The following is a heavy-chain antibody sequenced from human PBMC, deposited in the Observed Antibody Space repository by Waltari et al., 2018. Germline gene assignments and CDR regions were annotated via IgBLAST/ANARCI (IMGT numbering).Heavy chain of an antibody. V-gene: IGHV3-7*01. D-gene: IGHD6-19*01. CDR1: EFTFSSYW. CDR2: IKQDGSEK. Sequence: EVQLVESGGGLVQPGGSLRLSCAASEFTFSSYWMSWDRQAPGMGLEWVANIKQDGSEKYYVDSVKGRLTISRDNAKNSLYLQMNSLRAEDTAVYYCAREGAQWLVQGPYNWFDPWGQGTLVTVSS. J-gene: IGHJ5*02. CDR3: AREGAQWLVQGPYNWFDP.